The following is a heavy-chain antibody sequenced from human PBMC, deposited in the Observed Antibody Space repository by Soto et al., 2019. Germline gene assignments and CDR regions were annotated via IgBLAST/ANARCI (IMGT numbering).Heavy chain of an antibody. V-gene: IGHV3-7*05. Sequence: GGSLRLSCAASGFTFSSYWMSWVRQAPGKGLEWVANIKQDGSEKYYVDSVKGRFTISRDNAKNSLYLQMNSLRAEDTAVYYCARDESEYSSSPFDYWGQGTRVTVSS. D-gene: IGHD6-6*01. CDR1: GFTFSSYW. CDR2: IKQDGSEK. CDR3: ARDESEYSSSPFDY. J-gene: IGHJ4*02.